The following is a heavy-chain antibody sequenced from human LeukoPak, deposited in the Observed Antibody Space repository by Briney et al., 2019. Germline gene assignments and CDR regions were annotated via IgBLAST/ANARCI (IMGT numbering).Heavy chain of an antibody. J-gene: IGHJ3*01. D-gene: IGHD1-14*01. V-gene: IGHV3-7*01. CDR2: IKKDGSEE. CDR1: GFTLNSYL. Sequence: GGSLRLPCAASGFTLNSYLMSWVRQAPGRGLEWVANIKKDGSEENYLDSVKGRFTVSRDNAKNSLYLQMNSLRGEDTAVYYCARSNPNRNALDLWGQGTMVTISS. CDR3: ARSNPNRNALDL.